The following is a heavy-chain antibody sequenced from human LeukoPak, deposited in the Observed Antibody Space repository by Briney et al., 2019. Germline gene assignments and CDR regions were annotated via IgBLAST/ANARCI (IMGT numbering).Heavy chain of an antibody. CDR1: GGPINNYY. CDR3: ASGQYSSSWDRRGVYYYYMDV. J-gene: IGHJ6*03. V-gene: IGHV4-59*12. Sequence: PSETLSLTCTVSGGPINNYYWSWLRQPPGKGLEWIGYIYYSGSTNYNPSLKSRVTISVDTSINQFSLKMTSVTDADTAVYYCASGQYSSSWDRRGVYYYYMDVWGKGTTVTVSS. D-gene: IGHD6-13*01. CDR2: IYYSGST.